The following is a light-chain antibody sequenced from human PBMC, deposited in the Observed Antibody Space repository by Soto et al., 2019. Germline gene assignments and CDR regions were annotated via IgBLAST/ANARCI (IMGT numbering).Light chain of an antibody. CDR1: QSISTW. Sequence: DIQMTQSPSTLSASVGDRVTITCRASQSISTWLAWYQHKPGKAPKLLIYQASSLEGGVPSRFTGSGSGTELTLTISSLQPDDFATYYCQQYSISSRTFGQGTKVVTK. CDR3: QQYSISSRT. J-gene: IGKJ2*02. V-gene: IGKV1-5*03. CDR2: QAS.